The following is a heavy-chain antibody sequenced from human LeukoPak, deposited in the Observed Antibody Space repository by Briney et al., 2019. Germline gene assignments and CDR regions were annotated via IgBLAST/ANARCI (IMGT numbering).Heavy chain of an antibody. CDR1: GFTFSSYR. Sequence: PGGSLRLSCAASGFTFSSYRMSWVRQAPGKGLEWVANIKQDGSEKYYVDSVKGRFTISRDNAKNSLYLQMNSLRAEDTAVYYCARELGDTAIDYWGQGTLVTVSS. CDR2: IKQDGSEK. CDR3: ARELGDTAIDY. V-gene: IGHV3-7*01. D-gene: IGHD5-18*01. J-gene: IGHJ4*02.